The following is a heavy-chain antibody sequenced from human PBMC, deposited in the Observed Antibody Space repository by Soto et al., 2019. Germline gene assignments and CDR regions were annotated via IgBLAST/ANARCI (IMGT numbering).Heavy chain of an antibody. Sequence: QVHLVQSGAEEKKPGASVKVSCKGSGYGFTTYGITWVRQAPGQGLEWMAWISAHNGNTNYAQKVQGRVTVTRDTSTSTAYMELRSLRYDDTAVYYCAGGRYGDYWGQGALVTVSS. CDR1: GYGFTTYG. D-gene: IGHD1-1*01. CDR3: AGGRYGDY. J-gene: IGHJ4*02. CDR2: ISAHNGNT. V-gene: IGHV1-18*01.